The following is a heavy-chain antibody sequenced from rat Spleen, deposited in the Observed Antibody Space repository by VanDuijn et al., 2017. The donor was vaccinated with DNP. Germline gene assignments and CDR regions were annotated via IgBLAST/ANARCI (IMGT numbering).Heavy chain of an antibody. J-gene: IGHJ2*01. D-gene: IGHD4-3*01. Sequence: EVQLVESGGGLVLPGRSLKLSCAASGFTFSDYSMAWVRQAPTKGLEWVAYITYDDGSTYYGDSVKGRFTISRYNTKSTLYLQMNSLRSEDMATYYCVRWNSGHFDYWGQGVMVTVSS. CDR2: ITYDDGST. V-gene: IGHV5-22*01. CDR3: VRWNSGHFDY. CDR1: GFTFSDYS.